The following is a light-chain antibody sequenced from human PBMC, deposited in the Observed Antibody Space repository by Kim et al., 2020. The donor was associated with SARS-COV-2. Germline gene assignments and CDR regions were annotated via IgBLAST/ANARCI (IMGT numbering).Light chain of an antibody. J-gene: IGLJ1*01. V-gene: IGLV3-21*04. Sequence: GETDRITCGGNKMGSKSVHWYQQRPGQAPALVIDYDTDRPSGIPERFSGSNSGNTATLTISRVEAGDEADYYCQVWDSSRDHRGYVFGTGTKVTVL. CDR1: KMGSKS. CDR2: YDT. CDR3: QVWDSSRDHRGYV.